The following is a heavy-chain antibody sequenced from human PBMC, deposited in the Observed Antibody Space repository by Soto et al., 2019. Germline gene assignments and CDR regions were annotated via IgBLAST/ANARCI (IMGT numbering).Heavy chain of an antibody. CDR2: IYFSGST. D-gene: IGHD5-12*01. V-gene: IGHV4-59*01. Sequence: TLSLTCTVSGGSISTYYWTWIRQPPGKGLEWIGYIYFSGSTNYNPSLKSRVTISVDTSKNQFSLKLSSVTAADTAVYYCARGGNSGYDYWGQGTLVTVSS. J-gene: IGHJ4*02. CDR3: ARGGNSGYDY. CDR1: GGSISTYY.